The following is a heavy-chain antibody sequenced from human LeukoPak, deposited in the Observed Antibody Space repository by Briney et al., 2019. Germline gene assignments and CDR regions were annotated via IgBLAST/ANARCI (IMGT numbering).Heavy chain of an antibody. CDR2: INPDGTKT. D-gene: IGHD6-13*01. Sequence: GGSLRLSCAASGFAFSLYWMTWVRQAPGKGLEWVANINPDGTKTSYADFVEGRFTISRDNAKNSLHLQMNSLRAEDTAVCYCARDRLYSSTWTGFDNWGQGTLVTVSS. V-gene: IGHV3-7*01. CDR1: GFAFSLYW. CDR3: ARDRLYSSTWTGFDN. J-gene: IGHJ4*02.